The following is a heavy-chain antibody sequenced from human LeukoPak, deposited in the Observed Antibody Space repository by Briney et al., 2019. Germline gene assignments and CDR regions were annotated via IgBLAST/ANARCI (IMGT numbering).Heavy chain of an antibody. D-gene: IGHD3-22*01. CDR2: TSAYNGNT. Sequence: GASVKVSCKASGYTFTSYGISWVRQAPGQGLEWMGWTSAYNGNTNYAQKLQGRVTMTTDTSASTAYMELRSLRSDDTAVYYCARDGGEYYDSSGYYPPDYWGQGTLVTVSS. J-gene: IGHJ4*02. CDR1: GYTFTSYG. V-gene: IGHV1-18*01. CDR3: ARDGGEYYDSSGYYPPDY.